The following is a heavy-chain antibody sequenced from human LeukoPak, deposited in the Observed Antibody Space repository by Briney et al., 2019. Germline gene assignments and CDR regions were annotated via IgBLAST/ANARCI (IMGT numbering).Heavy chain of an antibody. Sequence: GGSLRLSCAASGFTFNNYGMHWVRQAPGKGLEWVSFISSSSSYIYYADSMKGRFTISRDNAKNSLYLQMNSLRAEDTAVYYCARAYYYDSSGYYYPWGQGTLVTVSS. V-gene: IGHV3-21*01. CDR3: ARAYYYDSSGYYYP. D-gene: IGHD3-22*01. J-gene: IGHJ5*02. CDR2: ISSSSSYI. CDR1: GFTFNNYG.